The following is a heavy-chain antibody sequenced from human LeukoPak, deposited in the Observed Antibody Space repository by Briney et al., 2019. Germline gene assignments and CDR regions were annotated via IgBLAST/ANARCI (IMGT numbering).Heavy chain of an antibody. CDR1: GYSFTSYW. CDR3: ATALIRGEDAFDI. D-gene: IGHD3-10*01. V-gene: IGHV5-51*01. Sequence: GESLKISCKASGYSFTSYWIGWVRQMPGKGLEWMGIIYPGDSDTRYSPSFQGQVTISADKSISTAYLQWGSLKASDTAMYYCATALIRGEDAFDIWGQGTMVTVSS. CDR2: IYPGDSDT. J-gene: IGHJ3*02.